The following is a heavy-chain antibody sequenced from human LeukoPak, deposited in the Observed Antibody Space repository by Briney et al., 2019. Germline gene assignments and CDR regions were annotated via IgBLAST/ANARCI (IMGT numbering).Heavy chain of an antibody. V-gene: IGHV1-2*02. D-gene: IGHD3-22*01. CDR1: GYTFTGYY. J-gene: IGHJ3*02. Sequence: GASVKVSCKASGYTFTGYYMHWVRPAPGQGLGWMGWINPNSGGTNYAQKFQGRVTMTRDTSISTAYMELSSLRSEDMAVYYCATKYYYDSSGYYDAFDIWGQGTMVTVSS. CDR2: INPNSGGT. CDR3: ATKYYYDSSGYYDAFDI.